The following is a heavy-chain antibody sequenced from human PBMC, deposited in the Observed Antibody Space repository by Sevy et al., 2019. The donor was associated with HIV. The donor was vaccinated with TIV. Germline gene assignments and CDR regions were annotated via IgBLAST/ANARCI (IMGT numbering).Heavy chain of an antibody. J-gene: IGHJ4*02. V-gene: IGHV3-23*01. CDR1: GFTLSSYA. D-gene: IGHD6-13*01. CDR3: AKDSSSWYDRAVDY. Sequence: GGSLRLSCAASGFTLSSYAMSWVRQAPGKGLEWVSAISRSGGSTYYADSVKGRFTISRDNSKNTLYLQMNSLRAEDTAVYYCAKDSSSWYDRAVDYWGQGALVTVSS. CDR2: ISRSGGST.